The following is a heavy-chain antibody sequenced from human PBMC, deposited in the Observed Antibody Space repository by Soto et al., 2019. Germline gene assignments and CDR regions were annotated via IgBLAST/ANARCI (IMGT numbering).Heavy chain of an antibody. CDR1: GFTFSSYA. CDR2: ISGNGYNT. J-gene: IGHJ4*02. D-gene: IGHD1-7*01. Sequence: GGSLRLSCAASGFTFSSYAMSWVRQAPGKGLEWVSSISGNGYNTYDADSVKGRFTISRDYSKNTLFLQMNSLRVEDTAIYYCASTPWNYGENRYFDYWGQGTLVTVSS. CDR3: ASTPWNYGENRYFDY. V-gene: IGHV3-23*01.